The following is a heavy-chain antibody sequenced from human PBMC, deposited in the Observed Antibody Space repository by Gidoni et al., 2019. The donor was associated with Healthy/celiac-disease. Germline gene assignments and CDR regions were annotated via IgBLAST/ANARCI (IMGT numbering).Heavy chain of an antibody. CDR1: RGSVSSGSYY. V-gene: IGHV4-61*01. J-gene: IGHJ4*02. CDR3: ARGQSDYGSLFDY. D-gene: IGHD4-17*01. CDR2: IYYSGST. Sequence: QVQLQESGPGLVKPPETLSLTCTVSRGSVSSGSYYWSWIRQPPGKGLEWIGYIYYSGSTNYNPSLKSRVTISVDTSKNQFSLKLSSVTAANTAVYYCARGQSDYGSLFDYWGQGTLVTVSS.